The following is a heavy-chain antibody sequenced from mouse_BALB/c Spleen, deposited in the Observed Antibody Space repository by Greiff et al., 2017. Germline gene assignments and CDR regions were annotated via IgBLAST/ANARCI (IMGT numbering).Heavy chain of an antibody. Sequence: QVQLKESGAELMKPGASVKISCKATGYTFSSYWIEWVKQRPGHGLEWIGEILPGSGSTNYNEKFKGKATFTADTSSNTAYMQLSSLTSEDSAVYYCARNWEEYTDYRGQGATLTVSP. J-gene: IGHJ2*01. D-gene: IGHD4-1*01. CDR1: GYTFSSYW. V-gene: IGHV1-9*01. CDR2: ILPGSGST. CDR3: ARNWEEYTDY.